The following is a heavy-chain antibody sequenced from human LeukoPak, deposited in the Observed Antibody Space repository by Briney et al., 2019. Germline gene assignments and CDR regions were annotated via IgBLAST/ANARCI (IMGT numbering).Heavy chain of an antibody. CDR1: GFTFDDYF. CDR2: INWNSNTI. Sequence: GRSLRLSCAASGFTFDDYFMHWVRQAPGKGLEWVSGINWNSNTIRYADSVKGRFTISRDNAKNSLYLQMNSLRAEDTALYYCAKNGNYGDYFDYWGQETLVTVSS. J-gene: IGHJ4*02. CDR3: AKNGNYGDYFDY. D-gene: IGHD4-17*01. V-gene: IGHV3-9*01.